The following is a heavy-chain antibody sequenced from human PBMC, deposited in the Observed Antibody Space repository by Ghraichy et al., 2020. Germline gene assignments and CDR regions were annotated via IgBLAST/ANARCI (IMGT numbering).Heavy chain of an antibody. CDR2: INHSGST. CDR1: GGSFSGYY. CDR3: ARGRPGGFWSGYTIYYYYYLAV. Sequence: SETLSLTCAVYGGSFSGYYWSWIRQPPGKGLEWIGEINHSGSTNYNPSLKSRVTISVDTSKNQFSLKLSSVTAADTAVYYCARGRPGGFWSGYTIYYYYYLAVSGKGTTVTVS. J-gene: IGHJ6*03. V-gene: IGHV4-34*01. D-gene: IGHD3-3*01.